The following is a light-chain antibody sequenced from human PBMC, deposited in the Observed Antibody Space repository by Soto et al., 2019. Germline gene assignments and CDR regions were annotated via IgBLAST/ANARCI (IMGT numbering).Light chain of an antibody. J-gene: IGKJ1*01. CDR1: HIVDTS. CDR2: GAS. CDR3: QQSYSMPPT. V-gene: IGKV1-39*01. Sequence: DIQMTQSPSSLSASVGDRVTVTCRTSHIVDTSLNWYQQKPAKAPTLLIYGASTLHSGVPSRFSGGGSGTDFTLTISSLQPEDFATYYCQQSYSMPPTFGQGTKVDIK.